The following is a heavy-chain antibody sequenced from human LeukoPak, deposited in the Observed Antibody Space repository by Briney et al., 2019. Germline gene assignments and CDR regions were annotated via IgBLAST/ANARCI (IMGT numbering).Heavy chain of an antibody. CDR2: MNPNSGNT. Sequence: ASVKVSCKASGYTFTSYDINWVRQATGQGLEWMGWMNPNSGNTGYAQKFQGRVTMTRNTSISTAYMELSSLRSEDTAVYYCARVGEYCSGVSCYSVRYFQHWGQGTLVTVSS. V-gene: IGHV1-8*01. CDR3: ARVGEYCSGVSCYSVRYFQH. CDR1: GYTFTSYD. D-gene: IGHD2-15*01. J-gene: IGHJ1*01.